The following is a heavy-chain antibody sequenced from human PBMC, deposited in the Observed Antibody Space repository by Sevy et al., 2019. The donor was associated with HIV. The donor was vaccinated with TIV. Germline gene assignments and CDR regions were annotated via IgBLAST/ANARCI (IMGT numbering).Heavy chain of an antibody. CDR3: VRAIAADGSF. CDR1: GFIFSNFG. CDR2: IKQDGSVK. Sequence: GGSLRLSCAASGFIFSNFGINWVRQAPGKGLEWVANIKQDGSVKYYVDSVKGRFTISRDNARNLLYLQMNSLRAEDTALYYCVRAIAADGSFWGQGTLVTVSS. D-gene: IGHD6-13*01. J-gene: IGHJ4*02. V-gene: IGHV3-7*01.